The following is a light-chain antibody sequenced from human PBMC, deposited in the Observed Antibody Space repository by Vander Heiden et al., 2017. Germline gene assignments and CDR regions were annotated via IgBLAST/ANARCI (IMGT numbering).Light chain of an antibody. V-gene: IGLV3-25*03. CDR1: ALPKQY. CDR2: KDN. Sequence: SYELTQPHLVSVSPGQTAKITCSGDALPKQYAYWYQQRPGQAPVLIIYKDNERPSGIPERFSGYSSGTTVTLAISGVQAEDEADYYCQSADSSDTYRVIFGGGTKLTVL. CDR3: QSADSSDTYRVI. J-gene: IGLJ2*01.